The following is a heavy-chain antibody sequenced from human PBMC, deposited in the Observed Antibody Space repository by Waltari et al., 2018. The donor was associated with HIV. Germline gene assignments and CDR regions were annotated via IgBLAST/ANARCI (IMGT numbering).Heavy chain of an antibody. CDR3: TTGLFLEWPGAFDI. D-gene: IGHD3-3*01. V-gene: IGHV3-15*01. CDR1: GFTLSNGW. Sequence: EVQMVESGGGLVKPGGSLRLSCAASGFTLSNGWMSWVRQAPGKVLDWVGRSKRKTDGGTTDYAAPVKGRFTISRDDSKNTLYLQMNSLKTEDRAVYYCTTGLFLEWPGAFDIWGQGTMVTVSS. CDR2: SKRKTDGGTT. J-gene: IGHJ3*02.